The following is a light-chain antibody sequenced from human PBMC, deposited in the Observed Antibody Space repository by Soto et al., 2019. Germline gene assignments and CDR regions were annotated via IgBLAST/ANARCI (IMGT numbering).Light chain of an antibody. CDR3: CSYAGSSTDVV. Sequence: QSALTQPAYVSGSPGQSITISFTGTSSDVGSYNLVSWYQQHPGKAPKLMIYEGIKRPSGVSNRFSGSKSGNTASLTISGLQAEDEADYYCCSYAGSSTDVVFGGGTKVTVL. CDR2: EGI. CDR1: SSDVGSYNL. V-gene: IGLV2-23*01. J-gene: IGLJ2*01.